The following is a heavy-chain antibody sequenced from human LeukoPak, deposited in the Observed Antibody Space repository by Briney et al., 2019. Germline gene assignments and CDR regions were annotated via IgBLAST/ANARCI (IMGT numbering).Heavy chain of an antibody. CDR2: IIPIFGTA. D-gene: IGHD5-24*01. CDR3: ARIRDGYNDAYDI. Sequence: SVKVSCKASGGTFSSYAISWVRQAPGQGLEWMGGIIPIFGTANYAQNFQGRVTMTRDTSASTVYMELSSLRSEDTAIYYCARIRDGYNDAYDIWGQGTVVTVPS. CDR1: GGTFSSYA. J-gene: IGHJ3*02. V-gene: IGHV1-69*05.